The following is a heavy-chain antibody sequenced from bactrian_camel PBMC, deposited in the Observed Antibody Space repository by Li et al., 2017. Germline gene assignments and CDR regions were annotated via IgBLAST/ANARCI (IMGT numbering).Heavy chain of an antibody. D-gene: IGHD6*01. Sequence: HVQLVESGGGSVQAGGSLRVSCGASEYTESINCMGWYRQSPGKERGGVAAIYLGGGVPYYTDSVKGRFTSSRDHAKNTVYLQMNSLKPEDTAVYYCVRDLDAYGAMWNFGYWGQGTQVTVS. V-gene: IGHV3S54*01. CDR2: IYLGGGVP. J-gene: IGHJ6*01. CDR3: VRDLDAYGAMWNFGY. CDR1: EYTESINC.